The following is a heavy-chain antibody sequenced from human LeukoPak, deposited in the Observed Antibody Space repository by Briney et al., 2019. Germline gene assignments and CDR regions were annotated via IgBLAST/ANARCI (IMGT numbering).Heavy chain of an antibody. V-gene: IGHV3-23*01. J-gene: IGHJ4*02. CDR2: ISGSGGST. Sequence: GGSLRLSCAVSGITLSNYGMSWVRQAPGKGLEWVAGISGSGGSTNYADSVKGRFTISRDNPKNTLYLQMNSLRAEDTAVYFCAKRGIVIRAVIIVGFHKEAYYFDYWGQGALVTVSS. CDR1: GITLSNYG. CDR3: AKRGIVIRAVIIVGFHKEAYYFDY. D-gene: IGHD3-10*01.